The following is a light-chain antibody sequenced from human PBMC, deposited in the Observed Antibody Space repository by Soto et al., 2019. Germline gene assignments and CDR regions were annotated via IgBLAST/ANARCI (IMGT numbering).Light chain of an antibody. CDR2: GNS. Sequence: QSVLTQPPSVSGAPGQRVTISCTGSSSEIGAGYDVHWYQQFPGTAPKILIYGNSNRPSGVPDRFSGSKSGTSASLAITGLQAEDEADYYCQSYDSRLTGWGMFGGGTQLTVL. V-gene: IGLV1-40*01. J-gene: IGLJ7*01. CDR1: SSEIGAGYD. CDR3: QSYDSRLTGWGM.